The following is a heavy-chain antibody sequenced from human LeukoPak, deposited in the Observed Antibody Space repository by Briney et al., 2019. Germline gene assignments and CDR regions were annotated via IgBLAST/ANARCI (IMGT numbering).Heavy chain of an antibody. J-gene: IGHJ3*02. CDR3: ARGDSSSWYGAFDI. Sequence: PGRSLRLSCAASGFTFSSYAMHWVRQAPGKGLEWVAVISYDGSNKYYADSVKGRFTISRDNSKNTLYLQMNSLRAEDTAVYYCARGDSSSWYGAFDIWGQGTMVTVSS. CDR1: GFTFSSYA. D-gene: IGHD6-13*01. V-gene: IGHV3-30*01. CDR2: ISYDGSNK.